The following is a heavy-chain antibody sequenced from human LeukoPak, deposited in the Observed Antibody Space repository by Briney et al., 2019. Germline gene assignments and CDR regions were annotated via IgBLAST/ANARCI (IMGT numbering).Heavy chain of an antibody. CDR2: ISHRGST. V-gene: IGHV4-4*02. J-gene: IGHJ4*02. D-gene: IGHD3-16*01. CDR3: GRTWGYYFDY. Sequence: SETLSLTCAVSGDSVSRSNWWSWVRQPPGKGLEWIGEISHRGSTNYNPSLKSRVIISLDKSKNQFSLKLPSVTAADTAVYYCGRTWGYYFDYWGQGTLVTVSS. CDR1: GDSVSRSNW.